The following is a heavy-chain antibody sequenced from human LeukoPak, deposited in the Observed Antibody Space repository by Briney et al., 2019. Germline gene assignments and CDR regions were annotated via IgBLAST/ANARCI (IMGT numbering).Heavy chain of an antibody. CDR2: IYHSGST. D-gene: IGHD3-9*01. CDR3: ARNDILTGYWFDP. V-gene: IGHV4-38-2*01. Sequence: SETLSLTCAVSGYSISSGYYWGWIRQPPGKGLEWIGSIYHSGSTYYNLSLKSRVTISVDTSKNQFSLKLSSVTAADTAVYYCARNDILTGYWFDPWGQGTLVTVSS. CDR1: GYSISSGYY. J-gene: IGHJ5*02.